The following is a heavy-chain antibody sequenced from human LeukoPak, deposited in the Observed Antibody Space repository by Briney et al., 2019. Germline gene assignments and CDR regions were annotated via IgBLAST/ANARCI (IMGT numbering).Heavy chain of an antibody. CDR2: INSDNANT. CDR3: ARGVRYSGSGTYGDDYFDS. D-gene: IGHD3-10*01. V-gene: IGHV1-3*01. CDR1: GYTFTKYS. Sequence: ASVKVSCKASGYTFTKYSMHWVRQAPGQSLEWMGWINSDNANTKYSQKFQGRVSFTRDTSASTAYMDLTSLRSEDTAVYYCARGVRYSGSGTYGDDYFDSWGQGILVTVPS. J-gene: IGHJ4*02.